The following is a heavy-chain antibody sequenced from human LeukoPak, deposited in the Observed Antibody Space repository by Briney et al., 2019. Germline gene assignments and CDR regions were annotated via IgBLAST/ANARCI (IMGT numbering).Heavy chain of an antibody. D-gene: IGHD3-22*01. V-gene: IGHV4-31*03. Sequence: SETLSLTCTVSGGSISSGGYYWSWIRQHPGKGLEWIGYIYYSGSTYYNPSLKSRVTISVDTSKNQFSLKLSSVTAADTAVYYCVRAVGGYYPYYYYYGMDVWGQGTTVTVSS. J-gene: IGHJ6*02. CDR3: VRAVGGYYPYYYYYGMDV. CDR1: GGSISSGGYY. CDR2: IYYSGST.